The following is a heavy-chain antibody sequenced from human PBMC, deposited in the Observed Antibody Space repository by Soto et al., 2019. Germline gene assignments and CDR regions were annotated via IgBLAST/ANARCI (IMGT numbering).Heavy chain of an antibody. CDR2: IYYSGST. V-gene: IGHV4-31*03. Sequence: SETLSLTCTVSGGSISSGGYYWSWIRQHPGKGLEWIGYIYYSGSTYYNPSLKSRVTISVDTSKNQFSLKLSSVTAADTAVYYCARGCHYDVRDWFDFSGQGTLVIVSS. J-gene: IGHJ5*01. CDR1: GGSISSGGYY. D-gene: IGHD3-16*01. CDR3: ARGCHYDVRDWFDF.